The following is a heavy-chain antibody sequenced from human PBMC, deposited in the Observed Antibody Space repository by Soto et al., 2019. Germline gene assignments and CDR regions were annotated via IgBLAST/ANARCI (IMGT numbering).Heavy chain of an antibody. CDR1: GFRLSGYS. V-gene: IGHV3-48*01. CDR2: ISSSGNTI. D-gene: IGHD3-22*01. Sequence: PGGSLRLSCEGSGFRLSGYSVNWVRQAPGKGLEWLSFISSSGNTIYYADSVKGRFTVSRDKARNSVSLEMSSLRGDDTAVYYCARIDPYDLMDVWGQGTTVTVSS. CDR3: ARIDPYDLMDV. J-gene: IGHJ6*02.